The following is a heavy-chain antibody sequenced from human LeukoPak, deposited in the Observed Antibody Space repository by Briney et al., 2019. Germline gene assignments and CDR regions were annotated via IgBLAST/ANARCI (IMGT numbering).Heavy chain of an antibody. CDR1: GFTVSSNY. V-gene: IGHV3-53*01. CDR2: IYSGGNR. D-gene: IGHD3-3*01. Sequence: PGGSLRLSCAASGFTVSSNYMSWVRQAPGKGLEWVSVIYSGGNRYYADSVKGRFTISRDNSKNTLYLQMNSLRAEDTAVYYCTTDLYDFWSEGLWGQGTLVTVSS. CDR3: TTDLYDFWSEGL. J-gene: IGHJ4*02.